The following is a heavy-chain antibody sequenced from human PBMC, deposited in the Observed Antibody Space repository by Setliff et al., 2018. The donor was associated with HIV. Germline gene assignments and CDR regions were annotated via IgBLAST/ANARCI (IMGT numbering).Heavy chain of an antibody. Sequence: SETLSLTCTVSGGSISSGSYYWSGIRQPAGKGLEWSGRIYTSGSNNYNPSLESRVTISVDTSKNQFSLKLSSVTAADTAVYYCARGSSWPYYFDYWGQGTLVTVSS. V-gene: IGHV4-61*02. CDR2: IYTSGSN. J-gene: IGHJ4*02. CDR1: GGSISSGSYY. D-gene: IGHD6-13*01. CDR3: ARGSSWPYYFDY.